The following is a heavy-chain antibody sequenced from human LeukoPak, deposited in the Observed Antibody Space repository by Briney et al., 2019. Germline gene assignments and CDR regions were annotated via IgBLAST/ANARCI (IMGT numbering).Heavy chain of an antibody. J-gene: IGHJ6*02. V-gene: IGHV4-39*07. CDR1: GDSISTEVNY. Sequence: KPSETLSLTCTVSGDSISTEVNYWAWIRQPPGKGLDWIGNIYSSGNTYYNPSLKSRVTISVDTSRNQFSLKLSSVTAADTAIYYCARDQKLYGIDVWGQGTTVTVSS. CDR2: IYSSGNT. CDR3: ARDQKLYGIDV.